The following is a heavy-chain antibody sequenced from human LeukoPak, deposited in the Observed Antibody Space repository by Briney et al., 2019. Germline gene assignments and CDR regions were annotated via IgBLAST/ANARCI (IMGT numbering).Heavy chain of an antibody. V-gene: IGHV1-2*02. CDR3: ARGFPVGYYMDV. Sequence: GASVKVSCKASGYTFTDYYIHWVRQAPGQGLEWMGWINPNSGGTNYAQKFQGRVTMTRDTSISTAYMELSRLRSDDTAVYYCARGFPVGYYMDVWGKGTTVTVSS. J-gene: IGHJ6*03. CDR1: GYTFTDYY. CDR2: INPNSGGT. D-gene: IGHD2/OR15-2a*01.